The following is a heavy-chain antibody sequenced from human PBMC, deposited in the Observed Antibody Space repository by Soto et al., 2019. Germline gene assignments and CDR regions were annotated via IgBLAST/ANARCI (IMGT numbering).Heavy chain of an antibody. Sequence: QVQLQESGPGLVKPSQTLYLSCSVSGASISSGCYYWSWIRQHPGKGLEWIGFIYYSGNTHYKPALKNRVSMSVDTSKNQFSLRVSSVTAADTAVYYCARGSGGSCCPFDYWGQGTLVTVSS. CDR2: IYYSGNT. CDR1: GASISSGCYY. V-gene: IGHV4-31*03. CDR3: ARGSGGSCCPFDY. J-gene: IGHJ4*02. D-gene: IGHD2-15*01.